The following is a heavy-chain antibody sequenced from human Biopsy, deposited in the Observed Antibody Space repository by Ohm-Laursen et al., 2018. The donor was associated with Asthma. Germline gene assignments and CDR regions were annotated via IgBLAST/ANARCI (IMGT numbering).Heavy chain of an antibody. CDR2: IIPIFGTA. CDR1: GGTFSSYA. J-gene: IGHJ6*02. CDR3: AREAYDILTGYYGGGGMDV. Sequence: SVKVSCKASGGTFSSYAISWVRQAPGQGLEWMGGIIPIFGTANYAQKFQGRVTITADESTSTAYMELRSLRSDDMAVYYCAREAYDILTGYYGGGGMDVWGQGTTVTVSS. D-gene: IGHD3-9*01. V-gene: IGHV1-69*13.